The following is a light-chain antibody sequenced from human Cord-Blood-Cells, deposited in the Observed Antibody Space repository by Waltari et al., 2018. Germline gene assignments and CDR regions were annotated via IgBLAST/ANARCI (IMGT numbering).Light chain of an antibody. CDR1: SSNIGSNY. J-gene: IGLJ3*02. CDR2: RNN. V-gene: IGLV1-47*01. CDR3: AAWDDSLSGWV. Sequence: QSVLTQPPSASGTPGQRVTTSCPGSSSNIGSNYRYWYQQLPGTAPKLLIYRNNQRPSGVPDRFSGSKSGTSASLAISGLRSEDEADYYCAAWDDSLSGWVFGGGTKLTVL.